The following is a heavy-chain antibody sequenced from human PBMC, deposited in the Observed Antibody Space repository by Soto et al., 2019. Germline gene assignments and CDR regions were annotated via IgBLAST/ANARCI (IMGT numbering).Heavy chain of an antibody. D-gene: IGHD6-19*01. Sequence: SETLSLTCSVSGGSINSSSYFWGWVRQPPGKGLEWIGSIYYSGSTYYNPSLRSRVTISVDTSKNQFSLKLSSVTAADTAVFYCARHYSSGSRNWFDPWGQGTLVTVST. CDR1: GGSINSSSYF. V-gene: IGHV4-39*01. CDR2: IYYSGST. CDR3: ARHYSSGSRNWFDP. J-gene: IGHJ5*02.